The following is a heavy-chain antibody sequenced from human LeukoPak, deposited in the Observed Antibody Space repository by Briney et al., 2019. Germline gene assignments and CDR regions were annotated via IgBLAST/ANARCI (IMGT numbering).Heavy chain of an antibody. V-gene: IGHV3-48*03. J-gene: IGHJ3*02. CDR2: ISNSGTTI. CDR3: VRSFDI. D-gene: IGHD3-10*01. Sequence: PGGSLRLSCTASGFTFSNYEMNWVRQAPGKGLDWVSYISNSGTTIYYSDSVKGRFTISRDNAKNSLYLQMNSLRAEDTAVYFCVRSFDIWGQGTMVTVSS. CDR1: GFTFSNYE.